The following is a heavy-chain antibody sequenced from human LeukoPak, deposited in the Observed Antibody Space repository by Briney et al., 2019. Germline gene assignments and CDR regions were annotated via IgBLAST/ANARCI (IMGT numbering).Heavy chain of an antibody. CDR3: TRGLFVPAAMNDGGDYYYGMDV. D-gene: IGHD2-2*01. CDR1: GFTFGDYA. J-gene: IGHJ6*04. V-gene: IGHV3-49*04. Sequence: GGSLRLSCTASGFTFGDYAMSWVRQAPGKGLEWVGFIRSKAYGETTEYAASVKGRFTISRDDSKSIAYLQMNSLKTEDTAVYYCTRGLFVPAAMNDGGDYYYGMDVWGKGTTVTVSS. CDR2: IRSKAYGETT.